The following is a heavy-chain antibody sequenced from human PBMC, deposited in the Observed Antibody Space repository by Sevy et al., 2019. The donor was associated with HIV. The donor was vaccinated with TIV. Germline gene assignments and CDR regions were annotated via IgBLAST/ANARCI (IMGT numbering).Heavy chain of an antibody. J-gene: IGHJ6*03. Sequence: GGSLRLSCAVSGFSFDSYGMTWVRQAPGKGLEWVSAISGSGTRTYYADSVKGRFIISRDNSKNTRDLQMNSLRAEDTAIYYCAKGGGHYDPDEIAYYFYYYNMDVWGKGTTVTVSS. CDR1: GFSFDSYG. CDR3: AKGGGHYDPDEIAYYFYYYNMDV. D-gene: IGHD3-22*01. V-gene: IGHV3-23*01. CDR2: ISGSGTRT.